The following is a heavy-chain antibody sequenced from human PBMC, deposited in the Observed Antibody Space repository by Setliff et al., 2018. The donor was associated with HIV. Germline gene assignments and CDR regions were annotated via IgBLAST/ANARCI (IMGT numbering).Heavy chain of an antibody. CDR3: ARGLGGGFSLDAFDI. D-gene: IGHD2-15*01. Sequence: PSETLSLTCTISGGSISTHYWCWIRQPPGKGLEWIGYIFYIGSANYNPSLKSRVTMSVDTSKNHFSLKLSSVTAADTAIYYCARGLGGGFSLDAFDIWGRGTMVT. J-gene: IGHJ3*02. CDR1: GGSISTHY. V-gene: IGHV4-59*11. CDR2: IFYIGSA.